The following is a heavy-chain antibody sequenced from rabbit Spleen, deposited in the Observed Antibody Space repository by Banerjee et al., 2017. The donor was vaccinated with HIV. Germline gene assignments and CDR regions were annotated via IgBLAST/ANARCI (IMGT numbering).Heavy chain of an antibody. V-gene: IGHV1S40*01. CDR2: IDTGSSGFT. D-gene: IGHD1-1*01. J-gene: IGHJ6*01. CDR1: GVSFSISSY. Sequence: QSLEESGGDLVKPGASLTLTCTASGVSFSISSYMCWVRQAPGKGLEWIACIDTGSSGFTYFASWAKGRFTISKTSSTTVTLHMTSLTAADTATYFCARDTSSSDDWKLWGPGTLVTVS. CDR3: ARDTSSSDDWKL.